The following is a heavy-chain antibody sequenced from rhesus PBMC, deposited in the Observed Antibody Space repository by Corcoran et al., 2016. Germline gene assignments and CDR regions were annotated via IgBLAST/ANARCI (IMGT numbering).Heavy chain of an antibody. D-gene: IGHD6-25*01. V-gene: IGHV4-122*02. CDR3: ARDLAGSGSLDY. CDR1: GYSISSGYG. CDR2: ISYSGSN. J-gene: IGHJ4*01. Sequence: QLQLQESGPGLVKPSETLSLTCAVSGYSISSGYGWSWIRQPPGKGREWIGYISYSGSNSYNPSLKSRVSSSRDTSKNQFSLKLGSVTAADTAVYYCARDLAGSGSLDYWGQGVLVTVSS.